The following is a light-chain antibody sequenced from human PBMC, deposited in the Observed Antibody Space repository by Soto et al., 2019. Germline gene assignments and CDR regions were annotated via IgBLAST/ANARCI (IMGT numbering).Light chain of an antibody. CDR1: NSDVGNYNL. J-gene: IGLJ2*01. CDR3: SSFTISRNTVI. V-gene: IGLV2-14*02. Sequence: QSALTQPASVSGSPGQWITISCAGTNSDVGNYNLVSWYQHHPGKAPRLIIYAVSKRPSGISDRFSGSKSGSTASLTISGLQAEDEADYYCSSFTISRNTVIFGGGTKLTVL. CDR2: AVS.